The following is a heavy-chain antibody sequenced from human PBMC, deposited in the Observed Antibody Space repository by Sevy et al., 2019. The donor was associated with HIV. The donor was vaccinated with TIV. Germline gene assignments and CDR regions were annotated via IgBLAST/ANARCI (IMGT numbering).Heavy chain of an antibody. CDR2: INPNSGGT. J-gene: IGHJ4*02. CDR1: GYTFTGYY. D-gene: IGHD5-12*01. Sequence: ASVKVSCKASGYTFTGYYTHWVRQAPGQGLEWMGWINPNSGGTNYAQKFQGRVTMTRDTSISTAYMELSRLRSDDTVVYYCARGIVATIGSSNYWGQGTLVTVSS. CDR3: ARGIVATIGSSNY. V-gene: IGHV1-2*02.